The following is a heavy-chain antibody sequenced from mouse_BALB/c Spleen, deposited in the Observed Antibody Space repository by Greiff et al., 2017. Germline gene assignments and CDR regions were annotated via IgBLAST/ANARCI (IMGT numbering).Heavy chain of an antibody. CDR2: ISSGSSTI. V-gene: IGHV5-17*02. Sequence: EVQGVESGGGLVQPGGSRKLSCAASGFTFSSFGMHWVRQAPEKGLEWVAYISSGSSTIYYADTVKGRFTISRDNPKNTLFLQMTSLRSEDTAMYYCARWDYRDGYAMDYWGQGTSVTVSS. CDR3: ARWDYRDGYAMDY. D-gene: IGHD2-14*01. J-gene: IGHJ4*01. CDR1: GFTFSSFG.